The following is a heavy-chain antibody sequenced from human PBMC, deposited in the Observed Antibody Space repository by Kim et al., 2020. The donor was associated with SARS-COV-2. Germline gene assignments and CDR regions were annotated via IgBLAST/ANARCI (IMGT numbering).Heavy chain of an antibody. V-gene: IGHV4-39*01. CDR1: GGSISSSSYY. CDR2: IYYSGST. CDR3: ARPLGVVVTADDDAFDI. J-gene: IGHJ3*02. Sequence: SETLSLTCTVSGGSISSSSYYWGWIRQPPGKGLEWIGSIYYSGSTYYNPSLKSRVTISVDTSKNQFSLKLSSVTAADTAVYYCARPLGVVVTADDDAFDIWGQGTMVTVSS. D-gene: IGHD2-21*02.